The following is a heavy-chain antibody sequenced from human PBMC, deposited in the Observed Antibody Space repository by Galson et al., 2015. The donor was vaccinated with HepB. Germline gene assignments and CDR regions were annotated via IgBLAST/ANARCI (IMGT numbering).Heavy chain of an antibody. Sequence: SVKVSCKASGYTFTSYYMHWVRQAPGQGLEWMGIINPSGGSTSYAQKFQGRVTMTRDTSTSTVYMELSSLRSEDTAVYYCAREQYQLLRESYYYGMDVWGQGTTVTVSS. CDR2: INPSGGST. CDR1: GYTFTSYY. CDR3: AREQYQLLRESYYYGMDV. J-gene: IGHJ6*02. V-gene: IGHV1-46*01. D-gene: IGHD2-2*01.